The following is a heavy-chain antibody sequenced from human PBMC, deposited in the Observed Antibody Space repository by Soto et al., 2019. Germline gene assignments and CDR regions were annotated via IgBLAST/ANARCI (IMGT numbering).Heavy chain of an antibody. CDR3: AKAVVDYSNYCDFEY. J-gene: IGHJ4*02. CDR1: GFTFSSYG. D-gene: IGHD4-4*01. Sequence: QVQLVESGGGVVQPGRSLRLSCAASGFTFSSYGMHWVRQAPGKGLEWVAVISNDGGNEYYADSVKGRFTISRDNSKNTLSLQMNSLRAEDTAVYYCAKAVVDYSNYCDFEYCGQGTLVTVSS. V-gene: IGHV3-30*18. CDR2: ISNDGGNE.